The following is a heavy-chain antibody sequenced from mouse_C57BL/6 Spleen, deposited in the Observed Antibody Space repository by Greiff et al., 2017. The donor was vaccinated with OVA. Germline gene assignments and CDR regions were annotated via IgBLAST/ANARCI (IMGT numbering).Heavy chain of an antibody. J-gene: IGHJ4*01. Sequence: VQLQQSGAELVRPGASVTLSCKASGYTFTDYEMHWVKQTPVHGLEWIGAIVPETGGTAYNQKFKGKAILTADKSSSTAYMELRSLTSEDSAVYYCTRPLYDDDGWNWGQGTSVTVSS. D-gene: IGHD2-4*01. CDR3: TRPLYDDDGWN. CDR2: IVPETGGT. CDR1: GYTFTDYE. V-gene: IGHV1-15*01.